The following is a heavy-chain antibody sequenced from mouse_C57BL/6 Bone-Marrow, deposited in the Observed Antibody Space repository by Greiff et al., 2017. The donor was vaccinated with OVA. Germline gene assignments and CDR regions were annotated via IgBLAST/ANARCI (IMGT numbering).Heavy chain of an antibody. V-gene: IGHV2-5*01. CDR3: AKRGPYYYGSRPYYAMDY. CDR1: GFSLTSYG. J-gene: IGHJ4*01. Sequence: QVQLQQSGPGLVQPSQCLSITCKVSGFSLTSYGVNWVRQSPGKGLEWLGVIWRGGSTDYNAAFMSRLSIHKDNTKSQVFFNINRLQADDTAIYYGAKRGPYYYGSRPYYAMDYWGQGTSVTVSS. CDR2: IWRGGST. D-gene: IGHD1-1*01.